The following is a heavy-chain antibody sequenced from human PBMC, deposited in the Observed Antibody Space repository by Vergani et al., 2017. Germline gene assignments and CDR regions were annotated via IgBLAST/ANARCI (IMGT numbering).Heavy chain of an antibody. CDR1: GYSFTSYW. CDR2: IYPGDSDT. D-gene: IGHD6-6*01. Sequence: EVQLVQSGAEVKTPGESLKISCKCSGYSFTSYWIGWVRQMPGKGLEWMGIIYPGDSDTRYSPSFQGQVTITADKSISTAYLQWSSLKASDTAMYYWARTDSSSSLGVDYWGQGTLVTVSS. V-gene: IGHV5-51*03. J-gene: IGHJ4*02. CDR3: ARTDSSSSLGVDY.